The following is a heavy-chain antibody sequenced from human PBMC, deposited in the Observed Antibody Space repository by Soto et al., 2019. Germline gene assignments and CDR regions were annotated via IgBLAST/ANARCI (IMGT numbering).Heavy chain of an antibody. CDR2: INAGNGNT. CDR3: AREIVTIFGVVRPLFNVMDV. V-gene: IGHV1-3*01. CDR1: GYTFTSYA. D-gene: IGHD3-3*01. Sequence: ASVKVSCKASGYTFTSYAMHWVRQAPGQRLEWMGWINAGNGNTNYAQKLQGRVTMTTDTSTSTAYMELRSLRSDDTAVYYCAREIVTIFGVVRPLFNVMDVWGQGNTVTFSS. J-gene: IGHJ6*02.